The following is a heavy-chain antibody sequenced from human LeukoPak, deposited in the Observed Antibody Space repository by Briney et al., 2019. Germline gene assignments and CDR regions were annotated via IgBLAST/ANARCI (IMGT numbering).Heavy chain of an antibody. CDR3: ARGGSWNDFDS. V-gene: IGHV3-23*01. D-gene: IGHD1-1*01. CDR2: ISGSGGNT. Sequence: GGSLRLSCTVSGFTFSTYGMSWVRQAPGKGLEWVSAISGSGGNTYYADSVKGRFTISRDNSKNTLYLQMDSLRAEDTAVYYCARGGSWNDFDSWGQGTLVTVSS. J-gene: IGHJ4*02. CDR1: GFTFSTYG.